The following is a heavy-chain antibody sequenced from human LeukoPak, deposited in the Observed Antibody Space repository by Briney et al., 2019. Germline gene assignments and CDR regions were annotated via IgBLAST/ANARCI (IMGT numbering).Heavy chain of an antibody. J-gene: IGHJ4*02. Sequence: PGGSLRLSCAASGFTFSSYAMSWVRQAPGKGLEWVSVISGSGGSTYYADSVKGRFTISRDNSKNTLYLQMNSLRAEDTAVYYCARVGDYGDYVSYWGQGTLVTVSS. CDR3: ARVGDYGDYVSY. CDR2: ISGSGGST. CDR1: GFTFSSYA. V-gene: IGHV3-23*01. D-gene: IGHD4-17*01.